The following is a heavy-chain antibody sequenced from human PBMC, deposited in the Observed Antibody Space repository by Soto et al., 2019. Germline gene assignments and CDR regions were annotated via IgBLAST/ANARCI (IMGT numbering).Heavy chain of an antibody. CDR1: GDSVASNSAA. D-gene: IGHD4-17*01. CDR2: TYYRSKWYN. CDR3: ARGSVPSTTVTTFFLDY. Sequence: PSQTLSLTCGISGDSVASNSAAWNWIRQSPSRGLEWLGRTYYRSKWYNDYAVSVKSRITINPDTSKNQFSLKLSSVTAADTAVYYCARGSVPSTTVTTFFLDYWGQGTLVTVSS. V-gene: IGHV6-1*01. J-gene: IGHJ4*02.